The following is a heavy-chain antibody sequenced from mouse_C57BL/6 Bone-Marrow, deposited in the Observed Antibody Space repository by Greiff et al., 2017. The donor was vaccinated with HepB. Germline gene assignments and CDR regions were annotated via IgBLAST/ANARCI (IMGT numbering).Heavy chain of an antibody. CDR3: AREFPYYYGCSYDYAMDY. D-gene: IGHD1-1*01. V-gene: IGHV1-69*01. CDR1: GYTFTSYW. J-gene: IGHJ4*01. Sequence: QVQLQQPGAELVMPGASVKLSCKASGYTFTSYWMHWVKQRPGQGLEWIGEIDPSDSYTNYNQKFKGKSTLTVDKSSSTAYMQLSSLTSEDSAVYYCAREFPYYYGCSYDYAMDYWGQGTSVTVSS. CDR2: IDPSDSYT.